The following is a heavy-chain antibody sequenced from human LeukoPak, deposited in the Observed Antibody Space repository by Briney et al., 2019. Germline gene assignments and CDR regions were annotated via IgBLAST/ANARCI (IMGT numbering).Heavy chain of an antibody. Sequence: SETLSLTCTVSGGSISSGSYYWGWIRQPPGKGLEWIGSIYYSGSTYYNPSLKSRVTISVDTSKNQFSLKLSSVTAADTAVYYCARDSWGSRDYWGQGTLVTVSS. J-gene: IGHJ4*02. CDR2: IYYSGST. CDR3: ARDSWGSRDY. V-gene: IGHV4-39*07. D-gene: IGHD7-27*01. CDR1: GGSISSGSYY.